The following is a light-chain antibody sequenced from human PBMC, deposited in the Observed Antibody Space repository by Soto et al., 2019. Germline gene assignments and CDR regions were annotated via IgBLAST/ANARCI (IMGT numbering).Light chain of an antibody. J-gene: IGKJ3*01. V-gene: IGKV3-15*01. CDR2: GAS. CDR3: QQRSNWPPSFT. CDR1: QSVSSD. Sequence: VVTQSPATLSVFPGETATLSCRASQSVSSDLAWYQQRPGQAPRLLIYGASTRATGIPARFRGSGSGTEFRLTISSLQSEDFAVYYCQQRSNWPPSFTFGPGTKVDIK.